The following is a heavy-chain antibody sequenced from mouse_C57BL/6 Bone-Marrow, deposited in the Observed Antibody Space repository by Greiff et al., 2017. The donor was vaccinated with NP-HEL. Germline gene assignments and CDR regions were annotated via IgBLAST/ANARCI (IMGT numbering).Heavy chain of an antibody. CDR2: FYPGSGSI. Sequence: VQLQQSGAELVKPGASVKLSCKASGYTFTEYPIHWVKQRSGQGLEWIGWFYPGSGSIKYNEKFKDKATLTADKSSSTVYMELSRLTSEDSAVYFCARHEEYYYGSSYYAMDYWGQGTSVTVSS. D-gene: IGHD1-1*01. CDR1: GYTFTEYP. V-gene: IGHV1-62-2*01. J-gene: IGHJ4*01. CDR3: ARHEEYYYGSSYYAMDY.